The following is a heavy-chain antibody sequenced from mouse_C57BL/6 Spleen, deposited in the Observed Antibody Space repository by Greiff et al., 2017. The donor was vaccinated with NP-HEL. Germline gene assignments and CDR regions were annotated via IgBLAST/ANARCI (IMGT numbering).Heavy chain of an antibody. D-gene: IGHD1-1*01. CDR2: FHPYNDDT. J-gene: IGHJ2*01. CDR1: GYTFTTYP. CDR3: AKPDYYDSGFDY. V-gene: IGHV1-47*01. Sequence: QVQLQQSGAELVKPGASVKMSCKASGYTFTTYPIEWMKQNHGKSLEWIGNFHPYNDDTKYNEKFKGKATLTVEKSSSTVYLKLSRLTSDDSAVYYGAKPDYYDSGFDYWGQGTPLTVSS.